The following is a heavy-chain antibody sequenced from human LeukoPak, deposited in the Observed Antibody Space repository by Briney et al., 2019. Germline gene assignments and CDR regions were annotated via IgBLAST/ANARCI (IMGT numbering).Heavy chain of an antibody. J-gene: IGHJ4*02. CDR3: ATIKRGNIYGYFDF. D-gene: IGHD5-18*01. CDR1: GGSISSHY. Sequence: SETLSLTCTVPGGSISSHYWSWIRQPPGKGLEWIGYMYDSVRTKDNPSLKSRVTLSADTSKNQFSLRLSSVTAADTAVYYCATIKRGNIYGYFDFWGQGVLVTVSS. CDR2: MYDSVRT. V-gene: IGHV4-59*11.